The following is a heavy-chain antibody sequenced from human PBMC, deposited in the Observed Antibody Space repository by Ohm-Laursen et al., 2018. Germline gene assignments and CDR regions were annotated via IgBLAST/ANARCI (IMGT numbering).Heavy chain of an antibody. V-gene: IGHV4-4*07. CDR1: GGSISNYY. CDR2: IYSSGST. Sequence: TLSLTCTVSGGSISNYYWSWIRQPAGKGLEWIGRIYSSGSTNYNPSLKSRVTMSVDTSKSQFSLKVNSVTAADTAVYYCARSFDTYYFDLWGQGTLVTVSS. J-gene: IGHJ4*02. CDR3: ARSFDTYYFDL.